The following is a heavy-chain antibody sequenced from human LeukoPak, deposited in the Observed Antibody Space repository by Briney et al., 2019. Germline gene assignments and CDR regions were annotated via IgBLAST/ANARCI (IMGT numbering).Heavy chain of an antibody. D-gene: IGHD2-2*02. J-gene: IGHJ4*02. V-gene: IGHV4-59*01. CDR2: IYYSGST. CDR3: AREEEDCSSTSCYTKFDY. CDR1: GGSNSSYY. Sequence: SETLSLTCTVSGGSNSSYYWSWIRQPPGKGLEWIGYIYYSGSTNYNPSLKSRVTISVDTSKNQFSLKLSSVTAADTAVYYCAREEEDCSSTSCYTKFDYWGQGTLVTVSS.